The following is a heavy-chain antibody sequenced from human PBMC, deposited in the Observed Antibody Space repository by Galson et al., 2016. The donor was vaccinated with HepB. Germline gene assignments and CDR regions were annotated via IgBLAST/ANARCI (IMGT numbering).Heavy chain of an antibody. J-gene: IGHJ4*02. CDR2: ISGTNGNT. D-gene: IGHD2-15*01. CDR1: GYTFNTYG. Sequence: SVKVSCKASGYTFNTYGIGWVRQAPGQGFEWMGWISGTNGNTNYEQNFKGRVNMTRDTSTQTAYMELRSLRNDDTAIYYCTRGRRFSGGTCYSPAFDYWGQGTLVIVSA. CDR3: TRGRRFSGGTCYSPAFDY. V-gene: IGHV1-18*01.